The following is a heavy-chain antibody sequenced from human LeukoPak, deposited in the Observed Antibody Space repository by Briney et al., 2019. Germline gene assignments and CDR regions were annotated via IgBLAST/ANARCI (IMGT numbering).Heavy chain of an antibody. CDR2: IYTSGST. Sequence: PSENLSLTCTVSGGSISSGGYYRSWIRQPAGKGLEWIGRIYTSGSTNYNPSLKSRVTMSVDTSKNQFSLKLSSVTAADTAVYYCARAVAGTFGPRSPRANLRYNWFDPWGQGTLVTVSS. D-gene: IGHD6-19*01. CDR1: GGSISSGGYY. CDR3: ARAVAGTFGPRSPRANLRYNWFDP. J-gene: IGHJ5*02. V-gene: IGHV4-61*02.